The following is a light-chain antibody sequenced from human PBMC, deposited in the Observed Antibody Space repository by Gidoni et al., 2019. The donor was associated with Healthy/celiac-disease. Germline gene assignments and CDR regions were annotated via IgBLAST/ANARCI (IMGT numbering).Light chain of an antibody. CDR1: QSVSSC. CDR3: QQRSNWHPYT. Sequence: LTQSPATLPLSPGERATLSCRASQSVSSCLAWYQQKHVQAPRLLIYDASNRATGIPARFSGSGSGTDLTLPISSLEPEDFAVYYCQQRSNWHPYTFGQGTKLEIK. J-gene: IGKJ2*01. V-gene: IGKV3-11*01. CDR2: DAS.